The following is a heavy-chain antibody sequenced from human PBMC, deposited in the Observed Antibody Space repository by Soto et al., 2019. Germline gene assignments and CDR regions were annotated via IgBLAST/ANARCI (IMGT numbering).Heavy chain of an antibody. CDR1: GDTFSTYS. D-gene: IGHD3-22*01. Sequence: QVQLVQSGAEVKKPGSSVKVSCKASGDTFSTYSISWVRQAPGQGLEWPGGIIPILGTPSYAQRFQGRVTITADKSTSTAYMELSSLRSEDTAVYYCARERSRYDRSGYYRPDYWGQGTLVTVSS. V-gene: IGHV1-69*06. J-gene: IGHJ4*02. CDR2: IIPILGTP. CDR3: ARERSRYDRSGYYRPDY.